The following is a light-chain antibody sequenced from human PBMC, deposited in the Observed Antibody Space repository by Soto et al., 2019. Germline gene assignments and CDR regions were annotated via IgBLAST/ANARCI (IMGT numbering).Light chain of an antibody. CDR3: QQYNNCPPTYT. Sequence: EIVMTQSPATLSVSPGERATLSCRASQSVSSNLAWYQQKPGQDPRLLIYGASTRATGIPARFSGSGSGTEFTLTISSLQSEDVAVDYCQQYNNCPPTYTFGQGTKLEIK. J-gene: IGKJ2*01. CDR1: QSVSSN. CDR2: GAS. V-gene: IGKV3-15*01.